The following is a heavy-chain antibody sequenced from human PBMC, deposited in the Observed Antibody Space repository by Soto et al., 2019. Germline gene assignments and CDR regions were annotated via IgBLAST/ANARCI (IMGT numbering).Heavy chain of an antibody. CDR1: GFIFSSYG. CDR3: ARVGAAYCGGDCYSEFDY. Sequence: ESGGGVVQPGRSLRLSCAASGFIFSSYGMHWVRQAPGKGLEWVAVIWYDGSYKYYADSVKGRFTISRDNSKNTLYLQMNSLRAEDTAVFYCARVGAAYCGGDCYSEFDYWGQGTLVTVSS. CDR2: IWYDGSYK. J-gene: IGHJ4*02. V-gene: IGHV3-33*01. D-gene: IGHD2-21*02.